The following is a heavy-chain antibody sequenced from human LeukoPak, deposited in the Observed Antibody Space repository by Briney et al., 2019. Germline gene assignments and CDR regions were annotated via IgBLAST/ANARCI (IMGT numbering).Heavy chain of an antibody. CDR3: ATGIVGATRSLDFAVGY. J-gene: IGHJ4*02. CDR2: IYYSGST. CDR1: GSSISSYY. V-gene: IGHV4-59*01. D-gene: IGHD1-26*01. Sequence: SETLSLTCTVSGSSISSYYWSWIRQPPGKGLEWIGYIYYSGSTNYNPSLKSRVTISVDTSKNQFSLKLSSVTAADTAVYYCATGIVGATRSLDFAVGYWGQGTLVTVSS.